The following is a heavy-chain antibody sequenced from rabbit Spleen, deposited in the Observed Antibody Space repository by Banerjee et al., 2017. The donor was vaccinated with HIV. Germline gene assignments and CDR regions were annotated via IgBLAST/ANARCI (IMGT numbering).Heavy chain of an antibody. J-gene: IGHJ6*01. CDR2: IDSGSSGFT. V-gene: IGHV1S40*01. CDR1: GVSFSSHYY. CDR3: ARDSGSSFSSYGMDL. D-gene: IGHD8-1*01. Sequence: QSLEESGGDLVKPGASLTLTCTASGVSFSSHYYMCWVRQAPGKGLKWIACIDSGSSGFTYFASWAKGRFTISKTSSTTVTLQMTSLTAADTATYFCARDSGSSFSSYGMDLWGPGTLVTVS.